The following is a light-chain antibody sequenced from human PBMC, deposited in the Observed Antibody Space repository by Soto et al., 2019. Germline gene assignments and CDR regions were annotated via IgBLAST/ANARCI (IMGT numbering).Light chain of an antibody. CDR3: GTWDSSLSAVL. CDR2: DNN. V-gene: IGLV1-51*01. Sequence: QSVLTQPPSVSAAPGQRVTISCSGSRSYIGNNYVSWYQQVPGTAPKLLIYDNNKRPSGIPDRFSGSRSGTSATLGITGLQTGDEADYYCGTWDSSLSAVLFGGGTKVTVL. CDR1: RSYIGNNY. J-gene: IGLJ2*01.